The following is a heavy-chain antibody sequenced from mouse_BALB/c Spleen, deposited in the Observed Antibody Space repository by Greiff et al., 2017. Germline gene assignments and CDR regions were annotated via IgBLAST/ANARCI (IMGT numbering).Heavy chain of an antibody. V-gene: IGHV7-3*02. CDR2: IRNKANGYTT. D-gene: IGHD1-1*01. Sequence: DVHLVESGGGLVQPGGSLRLSCATSGFTFTDYYMSWVRQPPGKALEWLGFIRNKANGYTTEYSASVKGRFTISRDNSQSILYLQMNTLRAEDSATYYCASDITAVVATAPFAYWGQGTLVTVSA. CDR3: ASDITAVVATAPFAY. CDR1: GFTFTDYY. J-gene: IGHJ3*01.